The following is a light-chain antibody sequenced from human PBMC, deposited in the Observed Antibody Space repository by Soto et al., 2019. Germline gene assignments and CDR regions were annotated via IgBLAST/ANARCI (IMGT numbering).Light chain of an antibody. Sequence: QSVLTQPPSVSGAPGQRVTISCTGSSSNIGAGYDVHWYQQLPGTAPKLLIYGNSNRPSGVPDRFSGSKSGTSASLAITGLQAEDEADYCCQSYDSSLSWVFGGGTKVTVL. J-gene: IGLJ3*02. CDR2: GNS. CDR1: SSNIGAGYD. V-gene: IGLV1-40*01. CDR3: QSYDSSLSWV.